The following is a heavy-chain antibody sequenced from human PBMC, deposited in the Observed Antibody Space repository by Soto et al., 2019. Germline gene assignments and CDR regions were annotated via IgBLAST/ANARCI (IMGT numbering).Heavy chain of an antibody. V-gene: IGHV1-2*02. J-gene: IGHJ4*02. Sequence: QVQLVQSGAEVKEPGASVKVSCKTSGYTFTDYYVHWVRQAPGQGLEWMGWINPINGDTNYVQKFQGRVTMTRDTSRRTASMELRRLDYDDAGLYVCAKIGQYSDAAGEFVFWGRGPQVTVSS. CDR1: GYTFTDYY. D-gene: IGHD5-12*01. CDR2: INPINGDT. CDR3: AKIGQYSDAAGEFVF.